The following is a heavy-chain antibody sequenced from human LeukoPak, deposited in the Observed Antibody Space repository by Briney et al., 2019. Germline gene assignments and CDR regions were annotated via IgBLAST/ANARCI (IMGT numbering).Heavy chain of an antibody. CDR2: INHSGST. D-gene: IGHD2-15*01. CDR1: GGSFSGYY. V-gene: IGHV4-34*01. J-gene: IGHJ4*02. Sequence: PSETLSLTCAVYGGSFSGYYWSWIRQPPGKGLEWIGEINHSGSTNYNPSLKSRVAISVDTSKNQFFLKLSSVTAADTAVYYCARGRGDGLGYCSGGSCYDYFDYWGQGTLVTVSS. CDR3: ARGRGDGLGYCSGGSCYDYFDY.